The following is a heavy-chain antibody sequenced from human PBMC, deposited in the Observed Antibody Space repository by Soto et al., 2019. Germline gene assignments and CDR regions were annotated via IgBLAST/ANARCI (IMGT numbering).Heavy chain of an antibody. J-gene: IGHJ6*02. Sequence: GGSLSLSCAASGFTFSSYGMHWVRQAPGKGLEWVAVISYDGSNKYYADSVKGRFTISRDNSKNTLYLQMNSLRAEDTAVYYCAKDDYGDYDSYYYYYGMDVWGQGTTVTVSS. V-gene: IGHV3-30*18. CDR2: ISYDGSNK. CDR3: AKDDYGDYDSYYYYYGMDV. D-gene: IGHD4-17*01. CDR1: GFTFSSYG.